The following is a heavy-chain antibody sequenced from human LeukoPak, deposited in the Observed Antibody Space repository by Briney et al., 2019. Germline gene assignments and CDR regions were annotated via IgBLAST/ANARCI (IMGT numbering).Heavy chain of an antibody. CDR1: GVTFDDYA. CDR3: AKSPMVRGVIFPFDY. D-gene: IGHD3-10*01. Sequence: GRSLRLSCAASGVTFDDYAMHWVRQAPGKGLEWVSGISWNSGSIGYADSVKGRFTISRDNAKNSLYLQMNSLRAEDTALYYCAKSPMVRGVIFPFDYWGQGTLVTVSS. CDR2: ISWNSGSI. J-gene: IGHJ4*02. V-gene: IGHV3-9*01.